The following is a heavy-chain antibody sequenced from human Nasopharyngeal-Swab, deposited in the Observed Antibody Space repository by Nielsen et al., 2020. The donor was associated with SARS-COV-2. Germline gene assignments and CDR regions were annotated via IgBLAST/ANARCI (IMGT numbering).Heavy chain of an antibody. CDR2: ISYDGINK. CDR3: AKEGPGMFGVVGLDV. J-gene: IGHJ6*02. D-gene: IGHD3-3*01. Sequence: GESLKISCPASGFIFSNYGMHWVRQAPGKGLEWVAVISYDGINKYNADSVKGRFTISRDNSKDTLYLQMNSLRPEDTAVYTCAKEGPGMFGVVGLDVWGQGTTVTVSS. CDR1: GFIFSNYG. V-gene: IGHV3-30*18.